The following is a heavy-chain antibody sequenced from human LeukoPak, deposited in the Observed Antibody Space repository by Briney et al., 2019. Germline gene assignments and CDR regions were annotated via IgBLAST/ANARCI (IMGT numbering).Heavy chain of an antibody. CDR3: AREEEGELPDY. J-gene: IGHJ4*02. Sequence: LSLTCAVYGGSFSGYYWSWIRQAPGKGPEWLALISYDGSSEFYADSVKGRFTISRDNSKNTLYLQVNSLRPEDTAVYFCAREEEGELPDYWGQGTQVTVSS. D-gene: IGHD1-26*01. CDR1: GGSFSGYY. CDR2: ISYDGSSE. V-gene: IGHV3-30*01.